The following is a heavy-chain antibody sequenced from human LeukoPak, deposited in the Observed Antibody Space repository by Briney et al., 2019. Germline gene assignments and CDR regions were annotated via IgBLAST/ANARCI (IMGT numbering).Heavy chain of an antibody. D-gene: IGHD3-16*01. CDR3: AKHPLAGGNFHC. CDR2: INGNGVGT. Sequence: GGSLRLSCAASGFTFSNYAMSWVRQTPGKGLEWVSAINGNGVGTFYAGSVEGRFTISRDNSKNTLYLQMSSLRAEDTAVYYCAKHPLAGGNFHCWGQGTLVTVSS. CDR1: GFTFSNYA. J-gene: IGHJ4*02. V-gene: IGHV3-23*01.